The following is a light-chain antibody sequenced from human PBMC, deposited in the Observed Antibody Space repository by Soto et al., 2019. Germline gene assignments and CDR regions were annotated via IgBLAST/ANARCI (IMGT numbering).Light chain of an antibody. J-gene: IGKJ4*01. CDR3: QQRSNWLT. V-gene: IGKV3-11*01. Sequence: EIVLTQSPATLSLSPGERATLSCRASQSVSSYLAWYQQKPGQAPRLLIYDASNRATGIPDRFSGSVSRTDFTLTISSLEPEDFAVYYCQQRSNWLTFGGGTKVEIK. CDR1: QSVSSY. CDR2: DAS.